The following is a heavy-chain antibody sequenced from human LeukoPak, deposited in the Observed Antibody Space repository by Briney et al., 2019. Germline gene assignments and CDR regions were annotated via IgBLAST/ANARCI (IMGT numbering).Heavy chain of an antibody. CDR3: ARGGGYYDSSGHDY. CDR1: GFTFDDYG. J-gene: IGHJ4*02. V-gene: IGHV3-20*04. Sequence: PGGSLRLSCAASGFTFDDYGKSWGRQAPGKGVGWVSGINWNGGRTVYADSVKGRFTISRENAKNNLYMQMNSLRSEDTALYYFARGGGYYDSSGHDYWGQGTLVTVSS. D-gene: IGHD3-22*01. CDR2: INWNGGRT.